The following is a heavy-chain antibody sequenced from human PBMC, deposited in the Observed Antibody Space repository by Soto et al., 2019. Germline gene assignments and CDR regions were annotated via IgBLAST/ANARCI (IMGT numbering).Heavy chain of an antibody. CDR2: ISWNSGSI. D-gene: IGHD6-13*01. V-gene: IGHV3-9*01. CDR1: GFTFDDYA. J-gene: IGHJ6*02. CDR3: AKALAAADFYYYYGMDV. Sequence: SGGSLRLSCAASGFTFDDYAMHWVRQAPGKGLEWVSGISWNSGSIGYADSVKGRFTISRDNAKNSLYLQMNSLRAEDTALYYCAKALAAADFYYYYGMDVWGQGXTVTVSS.